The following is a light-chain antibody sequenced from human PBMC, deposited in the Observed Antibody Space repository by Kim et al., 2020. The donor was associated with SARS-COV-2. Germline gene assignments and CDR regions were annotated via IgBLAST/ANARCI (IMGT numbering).Light chain of an antibody. CDR1: GCCQQ. Sequence: SSGERAPPPRQAQSGCCQQFGLVQEEPWPGPRAPNFGSIHRATGIPARFSGSGSGTEFTLTISSLQSEDFAVYYCQQYNNWPQTFGQGTKVDIK. CDR2: SI. J-gene: IGKJ1*01. V-gene: IGKV3-15*01. CDR3: QQYNNWPQT.